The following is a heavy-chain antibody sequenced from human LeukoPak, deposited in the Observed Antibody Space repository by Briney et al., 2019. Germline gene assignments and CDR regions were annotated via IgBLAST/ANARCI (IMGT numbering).Heavy chain of an antibody. CDR3: ARVARSVYYWFDP. CDR2: IKQDGSEK. D-gene: IGHD3-10*01. CDR1: GFTFSSYW. J-gene: IGHJ5*02. V-gene: IGHV3-7*03. Sequence: GSLRLSCAASGFTFSSYWMSWVRQAPGKGLEWVANIKQDGSEKYYVDSVKGRFTISRDNAKNSLYLQMNSLRDEDTAVYYCARVARSVYYWFDPWGQGTLVTVSS.